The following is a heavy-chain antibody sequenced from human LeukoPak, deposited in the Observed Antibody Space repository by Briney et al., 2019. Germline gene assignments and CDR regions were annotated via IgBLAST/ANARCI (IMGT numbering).Heavy chain of an antibody. D-gene: IGHD6-13*01. CDR1: GGSISSYY. Sequence: SETLSLTCTVSGGSISSYYWSWIRQPPGKGLEWIGYIYYSGSTNYNPSLKSRVTISVDTSKNQFSLKLSSVTAADTAVYYCARDGPPRYSSSWYVRDYWGQGTLVTVSS. CDR2: IYYSGST. J-gene: IGHJ4*02. CDR3: ARDGPPRYSSSWYVRDY. V-gene: IGHV4-59*01.